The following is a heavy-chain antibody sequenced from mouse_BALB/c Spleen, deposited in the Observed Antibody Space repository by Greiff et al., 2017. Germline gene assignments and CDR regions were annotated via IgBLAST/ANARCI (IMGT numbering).Heavy chain of an antibody. CDR1: GFTFSSYA. J-gene: IGHJ2*01. D-gene: IGHD2-14*01. Sequence: EVQLVESGGGLVKPGGSLKLSCAASGFTFSSYAMSWVRQTPEKRLEWVASISSGGSTYYPDSVKGRFTISRDNARNILYLQMSSLRSEDTAMYYCAREDRYGDYWGQGTTLTVSS. V-gene: IGHV5-6-5*01. CDR2: ISSGGST. CDR3: AREDRYGDY.